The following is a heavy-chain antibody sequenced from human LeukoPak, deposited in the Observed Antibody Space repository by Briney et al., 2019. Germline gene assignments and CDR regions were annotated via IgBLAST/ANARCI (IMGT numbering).Heavy chain of an antibody. D-gene: IGHD6-25*01. CDR3: ARAAAILALDY. Sequence: GGSLRLSCAASGFTFSSYGLHWVRQAPGKGLEWVAVISYDGSNKYYADSVKGRFTISRDNSKNTPYLQMNSLRAEDTAVYYCARAAAILALDYWGQGTLVTVSS. CDR1: GFTFSSYG. J-gene: IGHJ4*02. V-gene: IGHV3-30*04. CDR2: ISYDGSNK.